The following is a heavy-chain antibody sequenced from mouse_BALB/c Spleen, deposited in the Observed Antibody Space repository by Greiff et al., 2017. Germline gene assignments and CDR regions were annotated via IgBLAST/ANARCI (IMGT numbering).Heavy chain of an antibody. CDR2: INPDSSTI. V-gene: IGHV4-1*02. D-gene: IGHD1-1*01. CDR1: GFDFSRYW. J-gene: IGHJ1*01. Sequence: EVQLQESGGGLVQPGGSLKLSCAASGFDFSRYWMSWVRQAPGKGLEWIGEINPDSSTINYTPSLKDKFIISRDNAKNTLYLQMSKVRSEDTALYYCARENGSSAHWYFDVWGAGTTVTVSS. CDR3: ARENGSSAHWYFDV.